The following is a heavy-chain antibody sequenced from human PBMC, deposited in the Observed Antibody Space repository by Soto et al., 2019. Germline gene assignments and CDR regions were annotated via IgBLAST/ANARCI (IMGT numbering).Heavy chain of an antibody. D-gene: IGHD4-17*01. V-gene: IGHV4-39*01. CDR2: IYYSGST. J-gene: IGHJ4*02. CDR1: GGSISSSSYY. CDR3: ARSMTTVVTLDY. Sequence: QLQLQESGPGLVKPSETLSLTCTVSGGSISSSSYYWGWIRQPPGKGLEWIGSIYYSGSTYYNPSLKSRVTISVDTSKNQFSLKLSSVTAADTAVYYCARSMTTVVTLDYWGQGTLVTVFS.